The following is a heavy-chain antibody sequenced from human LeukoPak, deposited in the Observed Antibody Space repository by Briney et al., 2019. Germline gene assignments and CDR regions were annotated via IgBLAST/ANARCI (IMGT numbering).Heavy chain of an antibody. J-gene: IGHJ4*02. D-gene: IGHD1-26*01. V-gene: IGHV1-2*02. Sequence: GASVKVSCKASGYTFTGYYMHWVRQAPGQGLEWMGWINPNSGGTNYAQKFQGRVTMTRDTSISTAYMELSRLRSDDTAVYYCAILPEPGWEGFDYWGQGTLVTVSS. CDR1: GYTFTGYY. CDR3: AILPEPGWEGFDY. CDR2: INPNSGGT.